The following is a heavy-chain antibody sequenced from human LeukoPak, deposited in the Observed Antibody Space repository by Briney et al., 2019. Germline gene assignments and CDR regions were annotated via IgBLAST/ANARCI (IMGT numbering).Heavy chain of an antibody. J-gene: IGHJ5*02. CDR1: GGPISSYY. CDR2: IYTSGST. D-gene: IGHD2-2*01. V-gene: IGHV4-4*07. Sequence: PSETLSLTCTVSGGPISSYYWRWIRQPAGKGLEWIGRIYTSGSTNYNPSLKSRITMSVDTSKNQFSLKLSSVTAADTAVYYCARDRGEYCSSTSCYAVWYWFDPWGQGTLVTVSS. CDR3: ARDRGEYCSSTSCYAVWYWFDP.